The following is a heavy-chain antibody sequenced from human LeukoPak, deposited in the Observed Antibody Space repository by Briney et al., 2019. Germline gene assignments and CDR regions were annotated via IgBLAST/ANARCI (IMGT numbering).Heavy chain of an antibody. V-gene: IGHV5-51*01. CDR1: GYSFPTYW. J-gene: IGHJ4*02. CDR2: IYPGDSDT. D-gene: IGHD3-10*01. CDR3: GRLLDGYGSGSPPDY. Sequence: GESLKISCKGSGYSFPTYWIGWVRQMPGKGLEWMGIIYPGDSDTRYSPSFQGQVTISADKSISTAYLQWSSLKASDTAIYYCGRLLDGYGSGSPPDYWGQGTLVTVSS.